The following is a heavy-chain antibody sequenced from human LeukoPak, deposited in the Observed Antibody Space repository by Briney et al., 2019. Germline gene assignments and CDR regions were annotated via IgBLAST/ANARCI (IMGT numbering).Heavy chain of an antibody. D-gene: IGHD2-2*01. CDR1: GFTFSSYA. V-gene: IGHV3-23*01. J-gene: IGHJ4*02. Sequence: PGGSLRLSCAASGFTFSSYAMSWVRQAPGKGLEWVSAISGSGGSTYYADSVKGRFTISRDNSKNTLFLQMNSLRAEDTAVYYCARDGSDIVVVPAATFDYWGQGTLVTVSS. CDR2: ISGSGGST. CDR3: ARDGSDIVVVPAATFDY.